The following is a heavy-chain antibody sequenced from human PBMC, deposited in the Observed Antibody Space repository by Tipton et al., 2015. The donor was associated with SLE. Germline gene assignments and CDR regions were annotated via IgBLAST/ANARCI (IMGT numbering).Heavy chain of an antibody. D-gene: IGHD6-13*01. CDR2: IYHSGST. Sequence: TLSLTCTVSGGSISSSSYYWGWIRQPPGKGLEWIGGIYHSGSTYYNPSLKSRVTISVDTSKNQFSLKLSSVTAADTAVYYCARDEYSSSWYPPEYFQHWGQGTLVTVSS. CDR1: GGSISSSSYY. V-gene: IGHV4-39*07. J-gene: IGHJ1*01. CDR3: ARDEYSSSWYPPEYFQH.